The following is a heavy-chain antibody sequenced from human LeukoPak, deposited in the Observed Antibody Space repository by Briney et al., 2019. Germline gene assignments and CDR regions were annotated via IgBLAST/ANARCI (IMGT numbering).Heavy chain of an antibody. CDR3: ARDAPTRTRDHHAFDI. D-gene: IGHD1-14*01. CDR1: GYTFTSYG. CDR2: NSAYNGNT. V-gene: IGHV1-18*01. J-gene: IGHJ3*02. Sequence: DAVKVTCKDSGYTFTSYGISWVRQAPGQGLELIGWNSAYNGNTNYAQKLQGRVTMTTDTSTSTAYMELRSLRSDDTAVYYCARDAPTRTRDHHAFDIWGQGIMVTVSS.